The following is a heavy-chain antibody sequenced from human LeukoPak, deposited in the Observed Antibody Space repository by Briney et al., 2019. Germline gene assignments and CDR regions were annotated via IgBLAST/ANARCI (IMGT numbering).Heavy chain of an antibody. CDR1: GGSISSGGYY. J-gene: IGHJ6*02. Sequence: PSQTLSLTCTVSGGSISSGGYYWSWIRQHPGKGLEWIGYIYYSGSTYYNPSLKSRVTISVDTSKNQFSLKLSSVTAADTAVYYCARDKVATMRYYYYGMDVWGQGTTVTVSS. CDR2: IYYSGST. CDR3: ARDKVATMRYYYYGMDV. D-gene: IGHD5-12*01. V-gene: IGHV4-31*03.